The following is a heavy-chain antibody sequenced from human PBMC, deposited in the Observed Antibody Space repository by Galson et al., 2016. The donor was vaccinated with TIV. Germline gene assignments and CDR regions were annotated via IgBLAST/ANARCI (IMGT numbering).Heavy chain of an antibody. CDR2: ISSGGAST. CDR3: AKDERLGSYFDY. Sequence: RLSCAASGFTFSSYAMSWVRQAPGKGLEWVSGISSGGASTYYADSVKGRFTISRDNSKNTVYLQVNSLRDEDTAVYYCAKDERLGSYFDYWGQGTLVTVSS. D-gene: IGHD3-10*01. V-gene: IGHV3-23*01. CDR1: GFTFSSYA. J-gene: IGHJ4*02.